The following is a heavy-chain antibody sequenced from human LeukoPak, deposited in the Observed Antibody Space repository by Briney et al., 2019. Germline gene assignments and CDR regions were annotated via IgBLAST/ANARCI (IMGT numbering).Heavy chain of an antibody. CDR2: INPNSGGT. CDR1: GYTFTGYY. Sequence: ASVKVSCKSSGYTFTGYYMHWVRQAPGQGLEWMGWINPNSGGTNYAQKFQGRVTMTRDTSISTAYMELSRLRSDDTAVYYCARDRRYSYGGDAFDIWGQGTMFTVSS. J-gene: IGHJ3*02. D-gene: IGHD5-18*01. CDR3: ARDRRYSYGGDAFDI. V-gene: IGHV1-2*02.